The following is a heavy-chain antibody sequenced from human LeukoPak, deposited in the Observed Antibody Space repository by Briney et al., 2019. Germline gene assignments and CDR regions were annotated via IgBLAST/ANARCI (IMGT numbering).Heavy chain of an antibody. CDR2: INPNSGGT. J-gene: IGHJ6*03. Sequence: ASVKVSCKASGYTFTGYYMHWVRQAPGQGLEWMGWINPNSGGTNYAQKFQGRVTMTRDTSISTAYMELSRLRSDDTAVYYCARATWEHFYYYYMDVWGKGTTVTVSS. V-gene: IGHV1-2*02. D-gene: IGHD1-26*01. CDR3: ARATWEHFYYYYMDV. CDR1: GYTFTGYY.